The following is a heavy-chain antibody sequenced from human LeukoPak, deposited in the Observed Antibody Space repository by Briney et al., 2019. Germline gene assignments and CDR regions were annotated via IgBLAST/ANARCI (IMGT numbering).Heavy chain of an antibody. Sequence: GRSLRLSCAASGFTFSSYAMHWVRQAPGKGLEWVAVISYDGSNKYYADSVKGRFTISRDNSKNTLYLQMNSLRAEDTAVYYCASLLPLPRSARAARNAFDIWGQGTMVTVSS. D-gene: IGHD6-6*01. J-gene: IGHJ3*02. CDR1: GFTFSSYA. V-gene: IGHV3-30-3*01. CDR2: ISYDGSNK. CDR3: ASLLPLPRSARAARNAFDI.